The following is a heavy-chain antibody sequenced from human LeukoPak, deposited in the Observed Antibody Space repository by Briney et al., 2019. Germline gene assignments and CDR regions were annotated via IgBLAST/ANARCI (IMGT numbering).Heavy chain of an antibody. CDR1: GFTFSIYG. D-gene: IGHD6-13*01. J-gene: IGHJ3*02. V-gene: IGHV3-30*02. CDR3: AKKGAADRAFDI. Sequence: PGGSLRLSCAASGFTFSIYGMHWVRQAPGKGLEWVTFIRYDGTNTYYADSVKGRFTISRDNSKNTLYLQMNNLRAEDTAVYYCAKKGAADRAFDIWGQGTMVTVS. CDR2: IRYDGTNT.